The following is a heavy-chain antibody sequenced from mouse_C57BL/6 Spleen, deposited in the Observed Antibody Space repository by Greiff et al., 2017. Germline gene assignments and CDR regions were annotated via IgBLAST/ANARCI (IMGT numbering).Heavy chain of an antibody. CDR1: GYTFTSYW. J-gene: IGHJ2*01. CDR3: ARGLRRSVDYFDY. Sequence: QVQLQQPGTELVKPGASVKLSCKASGYTFTSYWMHWVKQRPGQGLEWIGNINPSNGGTNYNEKFKRKVTLTVDKSSSTAYMQLSSLTSEDSAVYYCARGLRRSVDYFDYWGQGTTLTVSS. CDR2: INPSNGGT. V-gene: IGHV1-53*01. D-gene: IGHD2-2*01.